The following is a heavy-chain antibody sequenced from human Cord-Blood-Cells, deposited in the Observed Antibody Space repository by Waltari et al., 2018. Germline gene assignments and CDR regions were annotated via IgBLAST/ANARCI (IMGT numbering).Heavy chain of an antibody. D-gene: IGHD3-3*01. CDR1: GFSLSTSGVG. Sequence: QITLKESGPTLVKPTQTLTLTCTFSGFSLSTSGVGVGWIRQPPGKALEWLALIYWDDDKRYSPSLKSRLTITKNTSKNQVVLTMTNMDPVDTATYDCAHSLYYDFWSGYYYWGQGTLVTVSS. CDR2: IYWDDDK. CDR3: AHSLYYDFWSGYYY. V-gene: IGHV2-5*02. J-gene: IGHJ4*02.